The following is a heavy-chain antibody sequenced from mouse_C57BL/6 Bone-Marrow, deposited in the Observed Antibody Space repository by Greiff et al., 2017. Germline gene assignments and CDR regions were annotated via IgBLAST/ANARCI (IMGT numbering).Heavy chain of an antibody. Sequence: EVQRVESGEGLVKPGGSLKLSCAASGFTFSSYAMSWVRQTPEKRLAWVAYISSGGDYIYYADTVKGRFTISRDNARNTLYLQMSSLKSEDTAMYYCTRGPPCGYYAMDYWGQGTSVTVSS. V-gene: IGHV5-9-1*02. J-gene: IGHJ4*01. CDR1: GFTFSSYA. CDR2: ISSGGDYI. CDR3: TRGPPCGYYAMDY.